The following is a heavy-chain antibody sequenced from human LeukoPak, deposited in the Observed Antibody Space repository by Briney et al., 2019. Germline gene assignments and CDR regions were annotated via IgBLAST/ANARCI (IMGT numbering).Heavy chain of an antibody. V-gene: IGHV3-66*01. CDR1: GFTVSSDF. D-gene: IGHD3-10*01. J-gene: IGHJ6*02. Sequence: GGSLRLSCVASGFTVSSDFMGWVRKAPGKGLRWLSLISAEGYTYYADSVKGRFTISRDSSKNALYLQMNSLRVEDTALYYCSKGRGGVWGQGTTVTVSS. CDR2: ISAEGYT. CDR3: SKGRGGV.